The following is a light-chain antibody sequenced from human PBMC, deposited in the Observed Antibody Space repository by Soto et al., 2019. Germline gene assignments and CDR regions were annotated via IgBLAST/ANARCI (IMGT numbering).Light chain of an antibody. V-gene: IGKV1-5*03. CDR1: QSITTW. CDR2: KAS. Sequence: DIQMTQSPSTLSASVGDRVTITCRASQSITTWLAWYQQKPRKAPNLLIYKASNLETGVPSRISGRGSGTEFTLTINGLQRDDVATYYCQQYETYYTFPQGTKLEIK. CDR3: QQYETYYT. J-gene: IGKJ2*01.